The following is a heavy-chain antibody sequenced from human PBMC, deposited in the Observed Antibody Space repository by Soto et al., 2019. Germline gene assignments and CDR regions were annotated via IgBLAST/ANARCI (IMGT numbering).Heavy chain of an antibody. CDR2: ISVYNGNT. CDR1: GYIFTSYG. J-gene: IGHJ6*02. V-gene: IGHV1-18*01. D-gene: IGHD4-4*01. CDR3: ARGPHNVYSNYWGSSYGMDF. Sequence: ASVKVSCKASGYIFTSYGLSWVRQAPGQGLEWMGWISVYNGNTNYAQKLQGRVTMTTDTSTSTAYMEVRSLRSDDTAVYFCARGPHNVYSNYWGSSYGMDFWGQGTTVTVSS.